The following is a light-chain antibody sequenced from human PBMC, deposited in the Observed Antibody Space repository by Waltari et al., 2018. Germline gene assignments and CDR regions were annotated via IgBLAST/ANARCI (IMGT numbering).Light chain of an antibody. CDR2: DVS. J-gene: IGLJ2*01. CDR1: SRDVGAYNY. V-gene: IGLV2-14*03. CDR3: ISYTTSDTMI. Sequence: QSALTQPASVSGSPGQSLTISCTGTSRDVGAYNYVSWYQQHPGKVPKLIIYDVSHRPSGVSFRFSGSKSDNTASLTISGLQAEDEADYYCISYTTSDTMIFGGGTKLTVL.